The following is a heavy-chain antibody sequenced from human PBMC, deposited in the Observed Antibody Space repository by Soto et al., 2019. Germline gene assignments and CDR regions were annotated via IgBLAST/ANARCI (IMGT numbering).Heavy chain of an antibody. Sequence: SVKVSCKASGGTFSSYAISWVRQAPGQGLEWMGGIIPIFGTANYAQKFRGRVTITADESTSTAYMELSSLRSEDTAVYYCASPPGYCTNGVCARDYYYGMDVWGQGTTVTVSS. CDR3: ASPPGYCTNGVCARDYYYGMDV. V-gene: IGHV1-69*13. CDR2: IIPIFGTA. D-gene: IGHD2-8*01. J-gene: IGHJ6*02. CDR1: GGTFSSYA.